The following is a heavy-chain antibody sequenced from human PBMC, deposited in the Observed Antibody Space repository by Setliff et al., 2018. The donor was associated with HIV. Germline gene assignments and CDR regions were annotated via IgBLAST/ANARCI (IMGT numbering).Heavy chain of an antibody. D-gene: IGHD1-26*01. Sequence: ASVKVSCKASGYTFSDYYLHWVRQAPGQGLEWMGWINPNSGGTNYAQKFQGRVTMTRDTSISTAYMELSRLRSDDTAVYYCARDRPYSGGSHFDYWGQGTLVTVSS. CDR2: INPNSGGT. CDR3: ARDRPYSGGSHFDY. V-gene: IGHV1-2*02. CDR1: GYTFSDYY. J-gene: IGHJ4*02.